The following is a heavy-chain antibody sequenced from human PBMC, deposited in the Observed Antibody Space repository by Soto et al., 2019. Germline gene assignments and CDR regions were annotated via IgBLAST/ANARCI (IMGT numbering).Heavy chain of an antibody. D-gene: IGHD3-22*01. CDR2: IYHSGST. J-gene: IGHJ3*02. CDR1: GGSISSGGYS. CDR3: ASYDSSGSHAFDI. Sequence: SETLSLTCAVSGGSISSGGYSWSWIRQPPGKGLEWIGYIYHSGSTYYNPSLKSRVTISVDRSKNQFSLKLSSVTAADTAVYYCASYDSSGSHAFDIWGQGTMVTVSS. V-gene: IGHV4-30-2*01.